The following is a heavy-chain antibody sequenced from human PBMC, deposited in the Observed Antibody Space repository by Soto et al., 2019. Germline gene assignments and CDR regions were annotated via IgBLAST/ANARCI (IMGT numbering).Heavy chain of an antibody. Sequence: GGSLRLSCALFGVDASSSSLSWVRQAPGKGLEWVSVISGGGATSYADSVKGRFSISRDSSKNILYLQMSSLRPEDTAVYFCAKDLLDSSSWYSLKWGLGTLVTVSS. V-gene: IGHV3-53*01. CDR2: ISGGGAT. J-gene: IGHJ4*02. D-gene: IGHD6-13*01. CDR1: GVDASSSS. CDR3: AKDLLDSSSWYSLK.